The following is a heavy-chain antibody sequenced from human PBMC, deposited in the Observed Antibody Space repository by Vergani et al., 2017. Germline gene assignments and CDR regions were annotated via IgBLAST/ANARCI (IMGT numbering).Heavy chain of an antibody. CDR1: NYTFRSFG. CDR2: ISGFSGDT. D-gene: IGHD2-21*01. V-gene: IGHV1-18*01. J-gene: IGHJ5*02. Sequence: QSQLVQSGAEVRKPGASLEVSCKSFNYTFRSFGITWVRQAPGQGLEWMGWISGFSGDTNYAQKFQDRVTMTTDTSTATAYMELSRLRSDDTAVYYCARESAXCGGDCYSRGWFDPWGQGTLVTVSS. CDR3: ARESAXCGGDCYSRGWFDP.